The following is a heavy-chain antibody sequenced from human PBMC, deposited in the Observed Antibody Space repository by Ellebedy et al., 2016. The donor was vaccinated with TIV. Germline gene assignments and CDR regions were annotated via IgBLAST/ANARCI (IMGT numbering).Heavy chain of an antibody. Sequence: SETLSLXYAVSGGSISSSNWWSWVRQPPGKGLEWIGEINHSGSTNYNPSLKSRVTISVDTSKNQFSLKLSSVTAADTAVYYCARTTTEPFRSDDYWGQGTLVTVSS. D-gene: IGHD1-14*01. V-gene: IGHV4-4*02. CDR2: INHSGST. CDR1: GGSISSSNW. J-gene: IGHJ4*02. CDR3: ARTTTEPFRSDDY.